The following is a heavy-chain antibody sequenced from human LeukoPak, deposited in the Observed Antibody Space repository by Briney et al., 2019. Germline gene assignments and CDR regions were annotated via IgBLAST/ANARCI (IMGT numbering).Heavy chain of an antibody. CDR3: ARDGGAGRIYYYGMDV. J-gene: IGHJ6*02. D-gene: IGHD3-10*01. Sequence: GGSLRLSCAPSGLTFSDYYMSWIRQAPGKGLDWVSYISSGSSYTIYPDSLKGRFTISKHNAKNSLYLQMNSLRAEDTAVYYCARDGGAGRIYYYGMDVWGQGTTVTVSS. CDR1: GLTFSDYY. V-gene: IGHV3-11*05. CDR2: ISSGSSYT.